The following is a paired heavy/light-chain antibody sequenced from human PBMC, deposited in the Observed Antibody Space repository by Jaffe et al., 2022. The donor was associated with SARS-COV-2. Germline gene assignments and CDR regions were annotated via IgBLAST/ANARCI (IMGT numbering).Heavy chain of an antibody. Sequence: QVQLVQSGAEVKKPGASVKVSCKASGFTFSSYYMHWVRQAPGQGLEWMGIINPSYGSTTYAQKLQGRVTMTRDTSTSTLYMELRSLRSDDTAVYYCTRQTVSGAAFDIWGQGTMVTVSS. V-gene: IGHV1-46*01. J-gene: IGHJ3*02. CDR1: GFTFSSYY. D-gene: IGHD6-19*01. CDR2: INPSYGST. CDR3: TRQTVSGAAFDI.
Light chain of an antibody. V-gene: IGKV3-20*01. CDR1: QSVSSNY. J-gene: IGKJ3*01. Sequence: EIVLTQSPGTLSLSPGERATLSCRASQSVSSNYLAWYQQKPGQAPRLLIYGASSRATGIPDRFSGSGSGTDFTLTISRLEPEDFAVYYCQQYGSSPTFGPGTKVDIK. CDR2: GAS. CDR3: QQYGSSPT.